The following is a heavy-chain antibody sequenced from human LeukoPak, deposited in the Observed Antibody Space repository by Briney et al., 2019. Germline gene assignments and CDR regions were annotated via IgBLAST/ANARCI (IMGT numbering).Heavy chain of an antibody. V-gene: IGHV1-8*02. J-gene: IGHJ6*03. CDR1: GYTFTSYD. CDR3: ARKNLVRGANYYYMDV. CDR2: MNPNSGNT. Sequence: ASVKVSCKASGYTFTSYDINWVRQATGQGLEWMGWMNPNSGNTGYAQKFQGRVTMTRNTSISTAYMELSSLRSEDTAVYYCARKNLVRGANYYYMDVWGKGTTVTISS. D-gene: IGHD3-10*01.